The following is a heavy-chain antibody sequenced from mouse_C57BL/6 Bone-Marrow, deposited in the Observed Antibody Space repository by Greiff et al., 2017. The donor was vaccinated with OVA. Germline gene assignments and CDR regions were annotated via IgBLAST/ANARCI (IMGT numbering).Heavy chain of an antibody. CDR2: ISSGSSTI. CDR1: GFTFSDYG. CDR3: ARGGGYFDV. Sequence: EVKLVESGGGLVKPGGSLKLSCAASGFTFSDYGMHWVRQAPEKGLEWVAYISSGSSTIYYADTVKGRFTISRANAKNTLFLQMTSLRSEDTAMYYCARGGGYFDVWGTGTTVTVSS. V-gene: IGHV5-17*01. J-gene: IGHJ1*03.